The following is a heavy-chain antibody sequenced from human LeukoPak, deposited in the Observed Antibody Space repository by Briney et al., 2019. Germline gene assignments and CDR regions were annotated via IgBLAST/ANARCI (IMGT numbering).Heavy chain of an antibody. CDR3: AREFGTMVRGVNYYHMDV. J-gene: IGHJ6*03. V-gene: IGHV1-46*01. Sequence: ASVKVSCKASGYTFTSYYMHWVRQAPGQGLEWMGIINPSGGSTSYAQKFQGRVTMTRDTSTSTVYMELSSLRSEDTAVYYCAREFGTMVRGVNYYHMDVWGKGTTVTVSS. D-gene: IGHD3-10*01. CDR2: INPSGGST. CDR1: GYTFTSYY.